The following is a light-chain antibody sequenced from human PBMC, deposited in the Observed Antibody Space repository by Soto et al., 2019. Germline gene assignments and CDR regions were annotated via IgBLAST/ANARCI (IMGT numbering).Light chain of an antibody. CDR3: SCPAGPYLF. CDR2: DVN. CDR1: SSDVRDNDY. Sequence: QSALTQPRSVSGSPGQSVTISCTGTSSDVRDNDYVSWYQHHPGKAPKLMIYDVNKRPSGVPDRFSGSKSGNTASLTISGLQAEDEADNYCSCPAGPYLFFGGGTKLTVL. V-gene: IGLV2-11*01. J-gene: IGLJ2*01.